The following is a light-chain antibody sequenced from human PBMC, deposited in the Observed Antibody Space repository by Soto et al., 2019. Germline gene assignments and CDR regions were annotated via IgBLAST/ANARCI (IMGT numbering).Light chain of an antibody. CDR3: QRYGRSSWT. V-gene: IGKV3-20*01. CDR1: QSVSSSN. J-gene: IGKJ1*01. Sequence: EIVLTQSPCTLSWSPRAGATLSFSASQSVSSSNLAWDQQKPGQAPRLRIYGASSRATGIQDRFSGSGSGTDFTLTISRLEPVDGAVYYCQRYGRSSWTFGEGTKVEIK. CDR2: GAS.